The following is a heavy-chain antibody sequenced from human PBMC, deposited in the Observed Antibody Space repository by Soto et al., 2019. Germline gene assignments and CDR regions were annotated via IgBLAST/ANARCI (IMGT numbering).Heavy chain of an antibody. D-gene: IGHD2-2*01. J-gene: IGHJ6*02. CDR2: ISYDGSNK. Sequence: LRLSCAASGFTFSSYAMHWVRQAPGKGLEWVAVISYDGSNKYYADSVKGRFTISRDNSKNTLYLQMNSLRAEDTAVYYCARTICSSTSCYALGIYYYYGMDVWGQGTTVTVSS. CDR3: ARTICSSTSCYALGIYYYYGMDV. V-gene: IGHV3-30-3*01. CDR1: GFTFSSYA.